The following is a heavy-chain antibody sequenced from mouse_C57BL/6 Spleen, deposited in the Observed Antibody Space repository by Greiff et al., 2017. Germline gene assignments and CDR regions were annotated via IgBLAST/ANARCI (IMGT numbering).Heavy chain of an antibody. V-gene: IGHV1-82*01. CDR2: IYPGDGDT. Sequence: QVQLKESGPELVKPGASVKISCKASGYAFSSSWMNWVKQRPGKGLEWIGRIYPGDGDTNYNGKFKGKATLTADKSSSTAYMQLSSLTSEDSAVYFCARGDDVFDYWGQGTTLTVSS. J-gene: IGHJ2*01. D-gene: IGHD2-3*01. CDR3: ARGDDVFDY. CDR1: GYAFSSSW.